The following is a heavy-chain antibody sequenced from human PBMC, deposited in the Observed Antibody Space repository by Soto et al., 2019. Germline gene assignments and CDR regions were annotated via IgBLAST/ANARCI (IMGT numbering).Heavy chain of an antibody. Sequence: SLTCTVSGASISSSYLSWIRQSPGKGREWVGYGNYRGGTKDTPSLNGRGSLSIDTSKNQFSLKLSSVAAADTAVYYCARGYYDSRGPSNTFYVWGQGTMVTLSS. J-gene: IGHJ3*01. CDR3: ARGYYDSRGPSNTFYV. CDR1: GASISSSY. V-gene: IGHV4-59*01. CDR2: GNYRGGT. D-gene: IGHD3-22*01.